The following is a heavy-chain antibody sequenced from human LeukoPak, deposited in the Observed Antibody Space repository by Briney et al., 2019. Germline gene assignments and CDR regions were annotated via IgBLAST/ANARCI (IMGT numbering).Heavy chain of an antibody. V-gene: IGHV3-23*01. CDR2: ISGSGGST. D-gene: IGHD3-10*01. CDR3: ARTRGSHPSPFDS. J-gene: IGHJ4*02. Sequence: GGSLRLSCAASGFTFSSYAMSWVRQAPGKGLEWVSAISGSGGSTYYADSVKGRFTISRDNSKNTLYLQMNSLRAEDTAVYYCARTRGSHPSPFDSWGQGTLVTVSS. CDR1: GFTFSSYA.